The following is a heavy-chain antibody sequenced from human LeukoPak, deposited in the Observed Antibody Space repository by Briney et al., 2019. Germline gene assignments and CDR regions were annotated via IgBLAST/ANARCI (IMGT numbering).Heavy chain of an antibody. CDR1: GGSISSSNW. J-gene: IGHJ6*03. CDR3: ARDADLGSSSWYVHYYYMDV. Sequence: SGTLSLTCAVSGGSISSSNWWSWIRQPPGKGLEWIGEIYHSGSTNYNPSLKSRVTISVDTSKNQFSLKLSSVTAADTAVYYCARDADLGSSSWYVHYYYMDVWGKGTTVTVSS. D-gene: IGHD6-13*01. CDR2: IYHSGST. V-gene: IGHV4-4*02.